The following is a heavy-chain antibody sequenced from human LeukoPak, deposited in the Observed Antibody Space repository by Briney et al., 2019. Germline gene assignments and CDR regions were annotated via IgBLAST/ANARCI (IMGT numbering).Heavy chain of an antibody. V-gene: IGHV3-53*05. CDR2: IYSGGST. D-gene: IGHD3-3*01. J-gene: IGHJ4*02. CDR1: GFTVSSNY. CDR3: AKDLMRYDFWSGYYTTDY. Sequence: PGGSLRLSCAASGFTVSSNYMSWVRRAPGKGLEWVSVIYSGGSTYYADSVKGRFTISRDNSKNTLYLQMNSLRAEDTAVYYCAKDLMRYDFWSGYYTTDYWGQGTLVTVSS.